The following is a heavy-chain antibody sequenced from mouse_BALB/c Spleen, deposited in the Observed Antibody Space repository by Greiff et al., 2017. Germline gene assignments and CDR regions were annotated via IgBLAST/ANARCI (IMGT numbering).Heavy chain of an antibody. J-gene: IGHJ4*01. CDR2: ISSGGSAT. CDR1: GFTFSSYG. CDR3: AGHPTGYYAMDD. V-gene: IGHV5-6*01. Sequence: EVHLVESGGDLVKPGGSLKLSCAASGFTFSSYGMSWVRQTPDKRLEWVATISSGGSATYYPDSVKGRCTITRADAKNTLYLQMSSLKSDDTAMYYCAGHPTGYYAMDDWGEGTSVTVSS. D-gene: IGHD4-1*02.